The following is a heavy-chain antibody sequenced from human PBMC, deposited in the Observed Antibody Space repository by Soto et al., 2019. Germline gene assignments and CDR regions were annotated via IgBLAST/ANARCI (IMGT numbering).Heavy chain of an antibody. CDR2: IKQDGSEK. CDR3: ARARVTFGGVIADAFDI. J-gene: IGHJ3*02. V-gene: IGHV3-7*01. CDR1: GFTFSSYW. Sequence: GGSLRLSCAASGFTFSSYWMSWVRQAPGKGLEWVANIKQDGSEKYYVDSVKGRFTISRDNAKNSLYLQMNSLRAEDTAVYYCARARVTFGGVIADAFDIWGQGTVVTVSS. D-gene: IGHD3-16*02.